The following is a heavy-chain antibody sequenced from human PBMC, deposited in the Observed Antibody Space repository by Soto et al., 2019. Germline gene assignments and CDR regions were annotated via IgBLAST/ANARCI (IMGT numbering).Heavy chain of an antibody. Sequence: QVQLVESGGGVVQPGRSLRLSCAASGFTFSSYGMHWVRQAPGKGPEWVAVISYDGSNKYYADSVKGRFTISRDNSKNTLYLQMNSLRAEDTAVYYCAKDNEKWLRLRPFDYWGQGTLVTVSS. V-gene: IGHV3-30*18. CDR2: ISYDGSNK. J-gene: IGHJ4*02. CDR1: GFTFSSYG. D-gene: IGHD5-12*01. CDR3: AKDNEKWLRLRPFDY.